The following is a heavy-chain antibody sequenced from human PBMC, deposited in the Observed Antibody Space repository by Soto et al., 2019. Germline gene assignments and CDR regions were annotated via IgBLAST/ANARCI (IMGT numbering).Heavy chain of an antibody. J-gene: IGHJ3*02. D-gene: IGHD6-13*01. CDR2: ISAYNGNT. V-gene: IGHV1-18*01. CDR3: AIAKTYGSSWYEALDI. CDR1: GYTFTSYG. Sequence: VSVKVSCKASGYTFTSYGISWVRQAPGQGLEWMGWISAYNGNTNYAQKLQGRVTMTTDTSTSTAYMELRSLRSDATAVYYCAIAKTYGSSWYEALDIWGQGTMVTVSS.